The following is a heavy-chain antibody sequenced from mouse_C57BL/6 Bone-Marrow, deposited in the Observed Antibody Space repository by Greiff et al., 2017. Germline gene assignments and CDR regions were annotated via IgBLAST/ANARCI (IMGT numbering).Heavy chain of an antibody. CDR3: ERWNWVYFDY. Sequence: QVQLQESGAELVKPGASVKISCKASGYAFSSYWMNWVKQRPGQGLEWIGQIYPGDGDTNYNGKFKGKATLTADKSSSTAYMQLSSLTSEDSAVYFCERWNWVYFDYWGQGTTLTVSS. D-gene: IGHD4-1*01. J-gene: IGHJ2*01. V-gene: IGHV1-80*01. CDR2: IYPGDGDT. CDR1: GYAFSSYW.